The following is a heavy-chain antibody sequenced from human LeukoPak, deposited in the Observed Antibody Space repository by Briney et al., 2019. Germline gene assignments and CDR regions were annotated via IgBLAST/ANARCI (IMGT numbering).Heavy chain of an antibody. CDR1: GFTFSSYA. J-gene: IGHJ4*02. V-gene: IGHV3-23*01. CDR3: ASEKQGRGY. Sequence: GGSLRLSCAASGFTFSSYAMSWVRQAPGKGLEWVSAISGSGGSTYYADSVKGRFTISRDNAKNSLYLQMNSLRAEDAAVYYCASEKQGRGYWGQGTLVTVSS. CDR2: ISGSGGST.